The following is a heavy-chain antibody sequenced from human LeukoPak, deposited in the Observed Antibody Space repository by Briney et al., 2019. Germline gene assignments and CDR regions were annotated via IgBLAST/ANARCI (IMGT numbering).Heavy chain of an antibody. J-gene: IGHJ5*02. CDR2: INHSGST. CDR1: GGSFSGYY. V-gene: IGHV4-34*01. D-gene: IGHD6-13*01. CDR3: ARDNGIAAAGTGSWFDP. Sequence: PSETLSLTCAVYGGSFSGYYWSWIRQPPGKGLEWIGEINHSGSTNYNPSLKSRVTISVDTSKNQFSLKLSSVTAADTAVYYCARDNGIAAAGTGSWFDPWGQGTLVTVSS.